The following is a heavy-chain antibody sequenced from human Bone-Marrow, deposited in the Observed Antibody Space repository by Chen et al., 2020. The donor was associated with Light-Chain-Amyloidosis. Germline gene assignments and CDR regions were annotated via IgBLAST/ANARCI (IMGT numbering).Heavy chain of an antibody. D-gene: IGHD2-2*01. CDR3: AKVGSLQPAAYYCMDV. CDR1: GCTFVTCS. Sequence: EVQLVESGGGVDQTGGSRRLTRVGSGCTFVTCSIHWVRQTPGRGLEWIALINRNGDSTFYADSVKGRFTISRDNSKNSLYLQMNSLTIEDAGFYYCAKVGSLQPAAYYCMDVWGQGTTVTVSS. J-gene: IGHJ6*02. V-gene: IGHV3-43*02. CDR2: INRNGDST.